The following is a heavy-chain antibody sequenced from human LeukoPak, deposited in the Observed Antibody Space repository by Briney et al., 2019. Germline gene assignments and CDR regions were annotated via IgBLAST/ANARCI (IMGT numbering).Heavy chain of an antibody. CDR2: IIPILGIA. J-gene: IGHJ6*03. CDR1: GGTFSSYT. V-gene: IGHV1-69*02. D-gene: IGHD3-10*01. CDR3: ASSITMVRELYYMDV. Sequence: VASVKVSCKASGGTFSSYTISWVRQAPGQGLEWMGRIIPILGIANYAQKFRGRVTITADKSTSTAYMELSSLRSEDTAVYYCASSITMVRELYYMDVWGKGTTVTVSS.